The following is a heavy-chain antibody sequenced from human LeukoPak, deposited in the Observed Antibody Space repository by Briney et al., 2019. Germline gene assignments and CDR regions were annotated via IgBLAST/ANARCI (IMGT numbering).Heavy chain of an antibody. CDR2: IKQDGSEK. Sequence: GGSLRLSCAASGFTFSSYWMSWVRQAPGKGLEWVANIKQDGSEKYYVDSVKGRFTIFRDNAKNSLYLQMNSLRAEDTAVYYCARGLVWFGESLAFDIWGQGTMVTVSS. CDR3: ARGLVWFGESLAFDI. V-gene: IGHV3-7*01. J-gene: IGHJ3*02. D-gene: IGHD3-10*01. CDR1: GFTFSSYW.